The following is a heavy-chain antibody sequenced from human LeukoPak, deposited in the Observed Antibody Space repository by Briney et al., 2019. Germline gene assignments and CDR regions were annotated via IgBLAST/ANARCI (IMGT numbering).Heavy chain of an antibody. J-gene: IGHJ4*02. D-gene: IGHD5-18*01. CDR3: ARDPGAMGTFAY. CDR1: GGSISSYY. Sequence: PSETLSLTCTVSGGSISSYYWSWIRQPPGKGLEWIGYIYYSGSTNYNPSLKSRVTISVDTSKNQFSLKLSSVTAADTAVYYCARDPGAMGTFAYWGQGTLVTVSS. CDR2: IYYSGST. V-gene: IGHV4-59*01.